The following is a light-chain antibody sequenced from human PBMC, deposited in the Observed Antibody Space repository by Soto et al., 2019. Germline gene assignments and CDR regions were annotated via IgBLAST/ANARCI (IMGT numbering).Light chain of an antibody. CDR3: QQYSNWPLT. J-gene: IGKJ4*01. V-gene: IGKV3-15*01. Sequence: EIVITQAPATLSVSPGERATLSCRASQSVSSYLAWYQQKPGQAPRLLIYGASTRATGIPARFSGSGSGTEFTLTINSLQSEDFAVYYCQQYSNWPLTFGGGTKVDIK. CDR1: QSVSSY. CDR2: GAS.